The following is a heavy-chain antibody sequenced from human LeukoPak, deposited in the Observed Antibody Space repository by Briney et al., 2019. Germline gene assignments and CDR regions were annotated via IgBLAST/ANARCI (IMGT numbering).Heavy chain of an antibody. CDR3: ASLRGSGWSTGVDY. D-gene: IGHD6-19*01. CDR1: GGSISSYY. CDR2: IYYSGST. Sequence: SETLSLTCTVSGGSISSYYWSWIQQPPGKGLEWIGYIYYSGSTNYNPSLKSRVTISVDTSKNQFSLKLSSVTAADTAVYYCASLRGSGWSTGVDYWGQGTLVTVSS. J-gene: IGHJ4*02. V-gene: IGHV4-59*01.